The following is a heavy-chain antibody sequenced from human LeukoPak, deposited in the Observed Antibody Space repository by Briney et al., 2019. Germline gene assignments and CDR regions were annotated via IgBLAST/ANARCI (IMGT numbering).Heavy chain of an antibody. J-gene: IGHJ5*02. V-gene: IGHV1-2*02. CDR3: ARTSPPSLHPNQPVAVAEGWFDP. CDR1: GYNFTGNY. D-gene: IGHD6-19*01. CDR2: INPNSGGT. Sequence: ASVKVSCKASGYNFTGNYMHWVRQAPGQGLEWMGWINPNSGGTNYAQKLQGRVTMTTDTSTSTAYMELRSLRSDDTAVYYCARTSPPSLHPNQPVAVAEGWFDPWGQGTLVTVSS.